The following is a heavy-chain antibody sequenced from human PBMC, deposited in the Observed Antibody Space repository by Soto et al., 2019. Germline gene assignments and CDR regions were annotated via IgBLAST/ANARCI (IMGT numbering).Heavy chain of an antibody. V-gene: IGHV3-23*01. Sequence: GGSLRLSCAASGCTFTHYVMTWFRQAPGKGREWVSANSGSGSSTYYAEYVKGRFTISRDNTKNTLYLQMNSLRAEDKAIYYCAKERVASYYDSSGYYSLDYWGQGTLVSVSS. J-gene: IGHJ4*02. CDR2: NSGSGSST. CDR1: GCTFTHYV. CDR3: AKERVASYYDSSGYYSLDY. D-gene: IGHD3-22*01.